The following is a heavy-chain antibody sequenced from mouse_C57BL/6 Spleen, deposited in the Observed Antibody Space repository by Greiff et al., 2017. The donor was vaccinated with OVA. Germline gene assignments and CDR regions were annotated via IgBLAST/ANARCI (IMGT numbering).Heavy chain of an antibody. CDR1: GFSLTSYA. Sequence: VKLMESGPGLVAPSQSLSITCTVSGFSLTSYAISWVRQPPGKGLEWLGVIWTGGGTNYNSALKSRLSISKDNSKSQVFLKMNSLQTDDTARYYCAKKPLTAQATYYAMDYWGQGTSVTVSS. V-gene: IGHV2-9-1*01. CDR2: IWTGGGT. CDR3: AKKPLTAQATYYAMDY. J-gene: IGHJ4*01. D-gene: IGHD3-2*02.